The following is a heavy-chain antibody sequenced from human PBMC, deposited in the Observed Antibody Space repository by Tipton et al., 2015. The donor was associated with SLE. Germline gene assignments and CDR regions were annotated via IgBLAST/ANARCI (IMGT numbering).Heavy chain of an antibody. D-gene: IGHD3-3*01. J-gene: IGHJ4*02. CDR2: INSDGSST. V-gene: IGHV3-74*01. Sequence: SLRLSCAASGFTFSSYWMHWVRQVPGKGLVWVSRINSDGSSTTYADSVKGRFTISRDNAKNTLSLQMNSLRAEDTAIYYCTTARGVDGSRVVFDYWGRGTLVTVSS. CDR1: GFTFSSYW. CDR3: TTARGVDGSRVVFDY.